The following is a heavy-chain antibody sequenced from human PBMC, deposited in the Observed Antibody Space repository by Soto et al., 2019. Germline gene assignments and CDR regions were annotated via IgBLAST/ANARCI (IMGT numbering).Heavy chain of an antibody. CDR3: AKGVDGPQCTRTSLLFYFEH. D-gene: IGHD2-2*01. CDR1: GFTFSNYA. CDR2: ISDSGST. Sequence: EVQLLESGGLLVQPGGSLRLSCAASGFTFSNYAMNWVRQAPGKGLEWVSTISDSGSTYYADSVKGRFTISRDNSKNTPSLRISHLRTQDTAVNFCAKGVDGPQCTRTSLLFYFEHWGHGALVTVSS. V-gene: IGHV3-23*01. J-gene: IGHJ4*01.